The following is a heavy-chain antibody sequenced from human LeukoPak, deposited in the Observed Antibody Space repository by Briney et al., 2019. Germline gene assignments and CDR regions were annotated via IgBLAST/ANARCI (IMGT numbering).Heavy chain of an antibody. CDR1: GGSFSGYY. CDR3: ARRGVVPAARRQFDY. Sequence: PSETLSLTCRVYGGSFSGYYWSWIRQPPGKGLEWIGEINHSGSTNYNPSLKSRVTISVDTSKNQFSLKLSSVTAADTAVYYCARRGVVPAARRQFDYWGQGTLVTVSS. V-gene: IGHV4-34*01. CDR2: INHSGST. J-gene: IGHJ4*02. D-gene: IGHD2-2*01.